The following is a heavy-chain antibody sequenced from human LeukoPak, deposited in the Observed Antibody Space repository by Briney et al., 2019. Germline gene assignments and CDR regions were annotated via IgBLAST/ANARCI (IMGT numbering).Heavy chain of an antibody. Sequence: GGSLRLSCAASGFTFSSYGMSWVRQAPGKGLEWVSAISGSGGSTYYADSVKGRFTISRDNSKNTLYLQMNSLRAEDTAVYYCAKEGRSGGSCYSDFDYWGQGTLVTVSS. CDR2: ISGSGGST. CDR3: AKEGRSGGSCYSDFDY. CDR1: GFTFSSYG. J-gene: IGHJ4*02. V-gene: IGHV3-23*01. D-gene: IGHD2-15*01.